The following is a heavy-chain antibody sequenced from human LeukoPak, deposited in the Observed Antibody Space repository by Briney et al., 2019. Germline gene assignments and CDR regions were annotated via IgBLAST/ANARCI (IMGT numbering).Heavy chain of an antibody. J-gene: IGHJ3*02. Sequence: PGGSLRLSCAASGFTFSSYSMNWVRQAPGKGLEWVSYISSRSSTIYYADSVKGRFTISRDNSKNTLYLQMNSLRAEDTAVYYCANLGIVGATHDAFDIWGQGTMVTVSS. CDR2: ISSRSSTI. CDR1: GFTFSSYS. V-gene: IGHV3-48*01. D-gene: IGHD1-26*01. CDR3: ANLGIVGATHDAFDI.